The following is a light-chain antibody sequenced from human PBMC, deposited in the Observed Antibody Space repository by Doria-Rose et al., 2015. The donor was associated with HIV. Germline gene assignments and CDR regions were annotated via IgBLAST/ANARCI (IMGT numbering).Light chain of an antibody. CDR1: QSVSANY. CDR2: GAS. J-gene: IGKJ1*01. Sequence: EIVLTQSLGTLSLSPGERATLSCRASQSVSANYLAWYKQRPGQSPRLLIYGASSRATDIPDRFSGSGSGTDFTLTISRLEPEDFAVYYCHQYASSLTFGQGSKVEI. CDR3: HQYASSLT. V-gene: IGKV3-20*01.